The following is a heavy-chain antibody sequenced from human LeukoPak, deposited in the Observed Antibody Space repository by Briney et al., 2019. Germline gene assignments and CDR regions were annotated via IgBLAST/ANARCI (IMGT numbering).Heavy chain of an antibody. CDR2: ITSSRTYI. V-gene: IGHV3-21*01. J-gene: IGHJ6*03. CDR1: RFTFSTYS. Sequence: GGSLRLSCVASRFTFSTYSMNWVRQAPGKGLEWVSSITSSRTYIYYADSVKGRFTISRDNAKNSLYLQMNSLRAEDTAVYYCVRPRAAAPSQRYMDVWGKGTTVTVSS. D-gene: IGHD6-13*01. CDR3: VRPRAAAPSQRYMDV.